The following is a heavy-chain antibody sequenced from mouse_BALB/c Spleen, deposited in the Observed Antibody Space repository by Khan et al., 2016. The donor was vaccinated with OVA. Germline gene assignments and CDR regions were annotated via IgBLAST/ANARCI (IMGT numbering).Heavy chain of an antibody. V-gene: IGHV1S137*01. CDR1: GYTFTDFA. CDR2: ISTYYGHP. CDR3: VRGGGNFRCAY. J-gene: IGHJ3*01. D-gene: IGHD1-1*02. Sequence: QVQLKQSGTELVRPGVSVTISCKGSGYTFTDFAIHWVKQSHAKRLEWIGVISTYYGHPTYNQKCQDKATMTVDKSSSTAYMEFARLTSEDSAIDSGVRGGGNFRCAYWGQGTPVTVSA.